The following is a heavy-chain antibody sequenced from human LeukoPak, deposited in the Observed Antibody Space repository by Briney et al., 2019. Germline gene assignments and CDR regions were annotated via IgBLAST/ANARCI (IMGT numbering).Heavy chain of an antibody. J-gene: IGHJ5*02. D-gene: IGHD1-26*01. CDR1: GYTFTSYY. CDR2: INPSGGST. Sequence: ASVTVSFKASGYTFTSYYMHWVRQAPGQGLEWMGTINPSGGSTSYAQKFQGRVTMTRDTSTSTVYMELSSLRSEDTAVYYCARCRRAKGNWFDPWGQGTLVTVSS. CDR3: ARCRRAKGNWFDP. V-gene: IGHV1-46*01.